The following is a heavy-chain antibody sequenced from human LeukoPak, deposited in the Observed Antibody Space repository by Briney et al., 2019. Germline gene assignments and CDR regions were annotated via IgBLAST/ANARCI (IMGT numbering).Heavy chain of an antibody. CDR3: ARTSHESVLYWSDP. CDR1: GYSFTTYG. V-gene: IGHV1-18*01. D-gene: IGHD3-16*01. J-gene: IGHJ5*02. CDR2: ISGYNGNT. Sequence: ASVKVSCKASGYSFTTYGIGWVRQAPGQGLEWMGWISGYNGNTNYAQKFQGRVTMTTDTSTSTAYMELRSLRSDDTAVYYCARTSHESVLYWSDPWGQGTLVNVSS.